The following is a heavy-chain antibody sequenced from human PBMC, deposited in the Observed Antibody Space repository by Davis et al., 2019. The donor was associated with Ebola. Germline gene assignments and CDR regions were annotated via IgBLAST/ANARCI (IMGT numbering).Heavy chain of an antibody. V-gene: IGHV3-48*04. CDR1: GFTFSSYS. CDR3: ARDGGDYYDSSGDAFDI. Sequence: GESLKISCAASGFTFSSYSMNWVRQAPGKGLEWVSYISSSGSTIYYADSVKGRFTISRDNAKNSLYLQMNSLRAEDTAVYYCARDGGDYYDSSGDAFDIWGQGTMVTVSS. CDR2: ISSSGSTI. D-gene: IGHD3-22*01. J-gene: IGHJ3*02.